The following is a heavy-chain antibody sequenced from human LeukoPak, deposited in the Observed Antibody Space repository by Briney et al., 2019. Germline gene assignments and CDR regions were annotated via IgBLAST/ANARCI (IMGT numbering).Heavy chain of an antibody. CDR2: ISHSGST. Sequence: SETLSLTCTVSGGSISSYYWSWLRQPPGKGLEWIGYISHSGSTNYNPSLKSRVTISVDTSKKHFSLRVNSVTAADTAVYYCARLATAGYLNYWGQGTLVAVSS. CDR1: GGSISSYY. D-gene: IGHD6-19*01. CDR3: ARLATAGYLNY. J-gene: IGHJ4*02. V-gene: IGHV4-59*08.